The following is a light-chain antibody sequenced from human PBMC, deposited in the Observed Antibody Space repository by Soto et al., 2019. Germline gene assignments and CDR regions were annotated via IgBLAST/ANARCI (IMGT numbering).Light chain of an antibody. V-gene: IGLV2-8*01. CDR1: SSGVGGYNY. Sequence: QSVLTQPPSASGSFGQSVTISCTGTSSGVGGYNYVSWYQQHPGKAPKLMIYEVSERPSGAPDRFSGSKSGNTASLTVSGLQADDEADYYCSSYSGTNSHYVFGTGTKVTVL. J-gene: IGLJ1*01. CDR2: EVS. CDR3: SSYSGTNSHYV.